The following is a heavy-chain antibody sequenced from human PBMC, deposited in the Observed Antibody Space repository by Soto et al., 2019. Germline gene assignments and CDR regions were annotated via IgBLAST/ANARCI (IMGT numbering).Heavy chain of an antibody. CDR2: IRGKAYGGTT. V-gene: IGHV3-49*04. CDR3: TRAERVGATRGAFDI. CDR1: GFTFGDYA. J-gene: IGHJ3*02. D-gene: IGHD1-26*01. Sequence: GGSLRLSCTASGFTFGDYAMSWVRQAPGKGLEWVGFIRGKAYGGTTEYAASVKGRFTISRDYSKSIAYLQMNNLKTEDTAVYYCTRAERVGATRGAFDIWGQGTMVTVSS.